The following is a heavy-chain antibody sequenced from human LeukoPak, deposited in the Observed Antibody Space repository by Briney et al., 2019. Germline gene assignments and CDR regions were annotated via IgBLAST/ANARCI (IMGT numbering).Heavy chain of an antibody. J-gene: IGHJ4*02. Sequence: SETLSLTCTVSGYSISSGYYWGWIRQPPGKGLEWIGSIYHSGSTYYNPSLKSRVTISVDTSKNQFSLKLSSVTTADTAVYYCARDMGYCSGSCPNEDYWGQGTLVTVSS. CDR1: GYSISSGYY. CDR3: ARDMGYCSGSCPNEDY. CDR2: IYHSGST. D-gene: IGHD2-15*01. V-gene: IGHV4-38-2*02.